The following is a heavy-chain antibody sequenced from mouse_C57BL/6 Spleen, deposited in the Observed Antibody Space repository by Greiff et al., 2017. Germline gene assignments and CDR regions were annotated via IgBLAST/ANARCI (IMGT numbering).Heavy chain of an antibody. CDR2: IDPSDSYT. D-gene: IGHD2-3*01. V-gene: IGHV1-69*01. CDR3: ARSFYD. CDR1: GYTFTSYW. J-gene: IGHJ2*01. Sequence: VKLQQPGAELVMPGASVKLSCKASGYTFTSYWMHWVKQRPGQGLEWIGEIDPSDSYTNYNQKFKGKSTLTVDKSSSTAYMQLSSLTSEDSAVYYCARSFYDWGQGTTLTVSS.